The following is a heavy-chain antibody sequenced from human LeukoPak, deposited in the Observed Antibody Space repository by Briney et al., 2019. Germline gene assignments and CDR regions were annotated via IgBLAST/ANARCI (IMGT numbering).Heavy chain of an antibody. V-gene: IGHV3-30*03. Sequence: KAGGSLRLSCAASGFIFRNYGMHWVRQAPGKGLEWVAVISYDGSREYYADSVKGRFTISRDNSKNTLYLQMNSLRAEDTAVYYCARGGRYYDSSGYYSTLDDFDYWGQGTLVTVSS. CDR1: GFIFRNYG. J-gene: IGHJ4*02. D-gene: IGHD3-22*01. CDR3: ARGGRYYDSSGYYSTLDDFDY. CDR2: ISYDGSRE.